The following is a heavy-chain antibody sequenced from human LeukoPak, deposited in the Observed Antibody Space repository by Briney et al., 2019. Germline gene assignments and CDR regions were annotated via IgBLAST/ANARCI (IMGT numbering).Heavy chain of an antibody. CDR3: ARDLKIGYNSGWYSFDY. V-gene: IGHV4-59*01. CDR1: GRSISPYY. J-gene: IGHJ4*02. D-gene: IGHD6-19*01. Sequence: SETLSLTCTVSGRSISPYYSSWTRRPPAKGREWIGYIYYSGTTTYNPSLESRVTMSVDTSKGQVSLNLNTVTAADTAVYYWARDLKIGYNSGWYSFDYWGQGILVTVSS. CDR2: IYYSGTT.